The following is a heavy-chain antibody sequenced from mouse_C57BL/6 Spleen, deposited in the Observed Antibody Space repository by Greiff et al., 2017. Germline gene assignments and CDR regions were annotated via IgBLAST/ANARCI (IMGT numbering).Heavy chain of an antibody. CDR1: GYTFTSYW. J-gene: IGHJ2*01. D-gene: IGHD2-5*01. CDR2: IDPNSGCT. Sequence: QVQLQQPGAELVKPGASVKLSCKASGYTFTSYWMHWVTQRPGRGLEWIGRIDPNSGCTKYNEKFKSKATLTVDKPSSAAYMQLSSLTSEDSADYCCARSAYYSNYGYFDYWGQGTTLTVAS. CDR3: ARSAYYSNYGYFDY. V-gene: IGHV1-72*01.